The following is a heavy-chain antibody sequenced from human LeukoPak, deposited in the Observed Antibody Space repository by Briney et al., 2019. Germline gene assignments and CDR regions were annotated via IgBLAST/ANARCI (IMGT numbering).Heavy chain of an antibody. CDR3: ATGGATRYYYYGMDV. CDR2: INPNSGGT. V-gene: IGHV1-2*02. CDR1: GYTFTGYY. Sequence: ASVKVSCKASGYTFTGYYMHWVRQAPGQGLEWMGWINPNSGGTNYAQKFQGRVTMTRNTSISTAYMELSSLRSEDTAVYYCATGGATRYYYYGMDVWGQGTTVTVSS. J-gene: IGHJ6*02. D-gene: IGHD1-26*01.